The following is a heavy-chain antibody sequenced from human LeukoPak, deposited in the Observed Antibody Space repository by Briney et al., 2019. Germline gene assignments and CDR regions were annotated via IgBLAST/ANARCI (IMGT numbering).Heavy chain of an antibody. V-gene: IGHV1-24*01. CDR1: GYTLTELS. D-gene: IGHD3-10*01. CDR3: ATDLEGSGSSGRYYYYGMDV. J-gene: IGHJ6*04. CDR2: FDPEDCET. Sequence: ASVKVSCKVSGYTLTELSMHWVRQAPGKGLEWRGGFDPEDCETIYAQKFQGRVTMTEDTSTDTAYMELSSLRSEDTAVYYCATDLEGSGSSGRYYYYGMDVWGKGTTVTVSS.